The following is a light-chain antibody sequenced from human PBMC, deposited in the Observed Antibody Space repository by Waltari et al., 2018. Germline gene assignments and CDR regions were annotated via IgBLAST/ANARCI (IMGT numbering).Light chain of an antibody. V-gene: IGKV3-20*01. CDR3: QQYGSSPPYT. CDR1: QSVSSNY. Sequence: EIVLAQSPGTLSLSLGERATLSCRASQSVSSNYLVWYQQRPGQAPRLLIYGASSRATGIPDRFSGSGSGTDFTLTISRLEPEDFAVYYCQQYGSSPPYTFGQGTKLEIK. J-gene: IGKJ2*01. CDR2: GAS.